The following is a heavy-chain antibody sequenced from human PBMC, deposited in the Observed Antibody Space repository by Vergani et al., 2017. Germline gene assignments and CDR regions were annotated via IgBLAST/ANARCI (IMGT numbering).Heavy chain of an antibody. CDR1: GYSISSGYY. J-gene: IGHJ6*03. CDR3: ARAVLGVVVPAAIRGMDV. CDR2: INHSGST. D-gene: IGHD2-2*02. Sequence: QVQLQQWGAGLLKPSETLSLTCAVSGYSISSGYYWGWIRQPPGKGLEWIGEINHSGSTNYNPSLKSRVTISVDTSKNQFSLKLSSVAAADTAVYYCARAVLGVVVPAAIRGMDVWGKGTTVTVSS. V-gene: IGHV4-34*01.